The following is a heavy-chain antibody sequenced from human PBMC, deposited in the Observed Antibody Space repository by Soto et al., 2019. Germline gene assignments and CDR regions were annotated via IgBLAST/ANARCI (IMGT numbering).Heavy chain of an antibody. CDR2: IYYSGST. D-gene: IGHD6-13*01. J-gene: IGHJ1*01. Sequence: SETLSLTCTVSGGSISSYYWSWIRQPPGKGLEWIGYIYYSGSTNYNPSLKSRVTISVDTSKNQFSLKLSSVTAADTAVYYCASVGPEAAAGMNFQHWGQGTLVTVSS. V-gene: IGHV4-59*08. CDR3: ASVGPEAAAGMNFQH. CDR1: GGSISSYY.